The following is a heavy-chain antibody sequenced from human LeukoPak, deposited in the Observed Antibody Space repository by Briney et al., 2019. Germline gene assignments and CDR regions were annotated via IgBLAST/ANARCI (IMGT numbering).Heavy chain of an antibody. V-gene: IGHV4-4*07. D-gene: IGHD6-25*01. CDR1: GDSISNFY. Sequence: SETLSLTCTVSGDSISNFYWSWIRQPAGKGLEWIGRIYTSGSTDYNPSLRSRVSMSVDTSKNQFSLKLWSVTAADTAVYYCAREGGFYRPLDYSGQGTLVTVSS. CDR3: AREGGFYRPLDY. CDR2: IYTSGST. J-gene: IGHJ4*02.